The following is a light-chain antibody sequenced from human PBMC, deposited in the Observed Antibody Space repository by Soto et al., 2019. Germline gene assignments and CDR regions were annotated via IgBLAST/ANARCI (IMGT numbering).Light chain of an antibody. V-gene: IGKV1-5*01. CDR1: ESIATW. CDR2: DAS. CDR3: HQYNSY. Sequence: DVHMTQSPSSLFASVGDRVTITCRASESIATWLAWYQQKPGQAPKLLIYDASRLESGVPSRFSGGGSGTEFTLTISGLQPEDFATYYCHQYNSYFGPGTKLEI. J-gene: IGKJ2*01.